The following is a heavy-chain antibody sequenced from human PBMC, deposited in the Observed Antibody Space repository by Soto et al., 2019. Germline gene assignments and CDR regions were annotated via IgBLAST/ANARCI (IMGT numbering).Heavy chain of an antibody. D-gene: IGHD1-26*01. CDR1: GDSVTGGSSY. Sequence: SETLSLTCTVSGDSVTGGSSYWTWIRQPPGKGLEWIGYFYYNGSPNYNPSLKSRVTISGDTSANQFSLKLSSVTAADTAVYYCARRCVGRWGEQFVYSGQTNMVTVSS. CDR3: ARRCVGRWGEQFVY. V-gene: IGHV4-61*01. CDR2: FYYNGSP. J-gene: IGHJ4*02.